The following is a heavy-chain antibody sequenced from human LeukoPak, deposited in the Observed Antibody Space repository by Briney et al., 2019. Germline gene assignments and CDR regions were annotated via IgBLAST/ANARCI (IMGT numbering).Heavy chain of an antibody. CDR3: ARGQLSRGSYSSSYHYYYYMDV. CDR1: GFTFSSYG. Sequence: GGSLRLSCAASGFTFSSYGMSWVRQAPGKGLEWVANIKQDGSEKYYVDSVKGRFTISRDNAKNSLYLQMNSLRAEDTAVYYCARGQLSRGSYSSSYHYYYYMDVWGKGTTVTVSS. V-gene: IGHV3-7*01. D-gene: IGHD6-6*01. CDR2: IKQDGSEK. J-gene: IGHJ6*03.